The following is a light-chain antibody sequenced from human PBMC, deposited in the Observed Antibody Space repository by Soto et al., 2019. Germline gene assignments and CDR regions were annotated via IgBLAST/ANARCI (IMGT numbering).Light chain of an antibody. CDR2: WAS. CDR1: QSVLYRSNNHNY. CDR3: QQYYSTPWT. Sequence: DIVMTQSPDSLAVSLGERATINCKSSQSVLYRSNNHNYLAWYQQKPGQPPRLLIYWASTRESGVPDRFSGSGSGTDFTLTTSSLQAEDVAVYYCQQYYSTPWTFGQGTKVEIK. J-gene: IGKJ1*01. V-gene: IGKV4-1*01.